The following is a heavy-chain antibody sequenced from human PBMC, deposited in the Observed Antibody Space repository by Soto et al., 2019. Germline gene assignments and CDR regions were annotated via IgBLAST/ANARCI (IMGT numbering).Heavy chain of an antibody. CDR1: GFTFRTYA. CDR3: ARDGPQISAIVVDGRNYYCMDV. CDR2: TSSNGGKT. V-gene: IGHV3-30-3*01. J-gene: IGHJ6*02. Sequence: GGSLRLSCAASGFTFRTYAMHWVRQAPGTGLECVALTSSNGGKTYYTDSVNGRFTSSRDNSKNTLFLEMSSLRPDDTAVYYCARDGPQISAIVVDGRNYYCMDVWGQGTTVTVSS. D-gene: IGHD3-22*01.